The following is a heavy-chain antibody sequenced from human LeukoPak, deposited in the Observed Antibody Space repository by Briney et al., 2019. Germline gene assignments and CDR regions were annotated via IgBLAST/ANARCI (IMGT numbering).Heavy chain of an antibody. J-gene: IGHJ4*02. V-gene: IGHV1-69*04. D-gene: IGHD2-8*01. CDR1: GGTFSSNA. CDR3: ARGKGFVRHFDS. CDR2: IIPILGTA. Sequence: SVKVCCKASGGTFSSNAISWVRQASGQGPEWMGRIIPILGTAEYAARFQGRVTITADKSRTTSYVELSSLKSEDTAFYFCARGKGFVRHFDSWGQGTLVSVSS.